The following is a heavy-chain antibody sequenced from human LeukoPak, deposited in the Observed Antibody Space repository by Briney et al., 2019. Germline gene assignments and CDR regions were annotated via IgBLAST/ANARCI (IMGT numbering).Heavy chain of an antibody. CDR1: GGSISGYY. Sequence: SETLSLTCTASGGSISGYYCSWVRQPAGKGLEWIGRIYTTETNYNPSLRSRVTLSLDPSKNQCSLKLSSVTAADTAVYYCARVLRIVGADFDYWGQGTLVTVSS. D-gene: IGHD1-26*01. CDR2: IYTTET. J-gene: IGHJ4*02. V-gene: IGHV4-4*07. CDR3: ARVLRIVGADFDY.